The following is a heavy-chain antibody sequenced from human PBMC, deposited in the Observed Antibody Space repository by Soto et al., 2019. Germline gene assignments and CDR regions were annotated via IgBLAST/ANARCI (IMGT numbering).Heavy chain of an antibody. D-gene: IGHD1-1*01. CDR1: GGSISSSSYY. Sequence: LEILCLTCTVSGGSISSSSYYWGWKRQPPGKGLEWIGESTHSRRTNYNPSLKSRVTISVDTSKNQFSLKLSSVTAADTAVYYCARGTSTGTMSYWGQGTLVTVSS. CDR3: ARGTSTGTMSY. CDR2: STHSRRT. V-gene: IGHV4-39*07. J-gene: IGHJ4*02.